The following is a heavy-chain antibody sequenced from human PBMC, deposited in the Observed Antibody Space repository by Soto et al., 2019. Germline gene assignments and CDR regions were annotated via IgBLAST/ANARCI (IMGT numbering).Heavy chain of an antibody. CDR3: ARAQGDYYYYGMDV. CDR2: IYYSGST. CDR1: GYSITAGGYY. J-gene: IGHJ6*02. Sequence: PSETLSLTCFVSGYSITAGGYYWGWIRQPPGKGLEWIGSIYYSGSTYYNPSLKGRVTISVDTSKNQFSLKLSSVTAADTAVYYCARAQGDYYYYGMDVWGQGTTVTVSS. V-gene: IGHV4-39*01.